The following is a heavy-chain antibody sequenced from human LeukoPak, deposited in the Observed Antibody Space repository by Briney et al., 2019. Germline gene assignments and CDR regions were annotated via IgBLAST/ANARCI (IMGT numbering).Heavy chain of an antibody. J-gene: IGHJ4*02. Sequence: SETLSLTCAVYGGSFSGYYWSWIRQPPGKGLEWIGEINHSGSTNYNPSLKSRVTISVDTSKNQFSLKLSSVTAADTAVYYCARRRIVGAKYYFDYWGQGTLVTVSS. V-gene: IGHV4-34*01. CDR2: INHSGST. CDR1: GGSFSGYY. CDR3: ARRRIVGAKYYFDY. D-gene: IGHD1-26*01.